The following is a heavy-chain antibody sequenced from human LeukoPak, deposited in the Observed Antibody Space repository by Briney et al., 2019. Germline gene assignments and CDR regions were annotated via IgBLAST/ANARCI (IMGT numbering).Heavy chain of an antibody. CDR2: MYYSGST. CDR1: GGSIGSYY. D-gene: IGHD4-11*01. CDR3: ARAADYNIRAFDY. Sequence: PSETLSLTCTVSGGSIGSYYWSWIRQPPGKGLEWMGYMYYSGSTNYNPSLKSRVTISIDTSKNQFSLKLSSVTAADTAVYYCARAADYNIRAFDYWGQGTLVTVSS. V-gene: IGHV4-59*01. J-gene: IGHJ4*02.